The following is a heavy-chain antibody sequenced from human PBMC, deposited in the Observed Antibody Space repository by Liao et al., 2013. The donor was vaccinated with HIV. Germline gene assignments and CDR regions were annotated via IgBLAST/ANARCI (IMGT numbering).Heavy chain of an antibody. D-gene: IGHD3-3*01. Sequence: QVQLQESGPGLVKPSETLSLTCTVSGGSISTYYWSWIRQPAGKGLEWIGRIYISGSTNYNPSLKSRVTMSVDTSKNRFSLKLSSVTAADTAVYYCARDREHVDDFWSGYPYYYYYMDVWGKGTTVTVSS. CDR3: ARDREHVDDFWSGYPYYYYYMDV. CDR2: IYISGST. J-gene: IGHJ6*03. CDR1: GGSISTYY. V-gene: IGHV4-4*07.